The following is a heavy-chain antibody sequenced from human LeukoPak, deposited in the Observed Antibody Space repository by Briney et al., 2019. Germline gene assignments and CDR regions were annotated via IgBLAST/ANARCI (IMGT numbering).Heavy chain of an antibody. CDR3: ARIPNSSSWYRNWFDP. CDR2: IYHSGTT. J-gene: IGHJ5*02. CDR1: GGSISSSSFY. D-gene: IGHD6-13*01. Sequence: SETLSLTCTVSGGSISSSSFYWGWIRQPPGKGLEWIGSIYHSGTTYYNPSLKSRVTISVDTSKNQFSLNLSSVTAADTAVYYCARIPNSSSWYRNWFDPWGQGTLVTVSS. V-gene: IGHV4-39*07.